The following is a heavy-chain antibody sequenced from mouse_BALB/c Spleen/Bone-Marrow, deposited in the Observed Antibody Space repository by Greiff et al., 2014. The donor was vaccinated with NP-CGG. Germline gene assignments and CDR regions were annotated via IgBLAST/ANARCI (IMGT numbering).Heavy chain of an antibody. Sequence: VQLQQSGPGLVKPSQSLSLTCSVTGYSITSGYYWNWIRQFPGNKLEWMCYISYDGSNNYNPSLKNRISITHDTSKNQFFLKWNSVTTEDTATYYCAYYYYAMDYWGQGTSVTVSS. CDR3: AYYYYAMDY. J-gene: IGHJ4*01. CDR1: GYSITSGYY. V-gene: IGHV3-6*02. CDR2: ISYDGSN.